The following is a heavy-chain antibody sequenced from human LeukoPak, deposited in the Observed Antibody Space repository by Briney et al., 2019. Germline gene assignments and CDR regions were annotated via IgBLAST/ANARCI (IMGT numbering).Heavy chain of an antibody. CDR2: FDPEDGET. CDR3: ARDGWSSNWFDP. V-gene: IGHV1-24*01. D-gene: IGHD2-15*01. J-gene: IGHJ5*02. Sequence: ASVKVSCKVSGYTLTELSMHWVRQAPGKGLEWMGGFDPEDGETIYAQKFQGRVTMTEDTSTDTAYMELSSLRSEDTAVYYCARDGWSSNWFDPWGQGTLVTVSS. CDR1: GYTLTELS.